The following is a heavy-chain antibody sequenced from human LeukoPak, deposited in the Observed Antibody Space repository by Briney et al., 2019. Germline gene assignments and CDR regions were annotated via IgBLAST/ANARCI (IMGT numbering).Heavy chain of an antibody. CDR3: SGRLAGRGDY. J-gene: IGHJ4*02. D-gene: IGHD6-13*01. Sequence: GGSLRLSCAASGFTFSSYAMSWVRPAPGKGLEWVSAISGSGGSTYYADSVKGRFTISRDNSKNTLYLQMNSLRAEDTAVYYCSGRLAGRGDYWGQGTLVTVSS. CDR1: GFTFSSYA. V-gene: IGHV3-23*01. CDR2: ISGSGGST.